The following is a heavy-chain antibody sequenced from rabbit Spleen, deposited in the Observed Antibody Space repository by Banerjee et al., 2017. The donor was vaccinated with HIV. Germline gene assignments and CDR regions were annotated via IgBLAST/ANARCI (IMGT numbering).Heavy chain of an antibody. V-gene: IGHV1S7*01. D-gene: IGHD8-1*01. CDR3: ARDTGSGYYSL. J-gene: IGHJ6*01. CDR2: IDPVFGIA. Sequence: QLVESGGGLVQPGGSLKLSCKASGFTLSSYGVNWVRQAPGKGLEWIGYIDPVFGIAVYASWVNGRFTISRDNAQNTLYLQLNSLTAADTATYFCARDTGSGYYSLWGPGTLVTVS. CDR1: GFTLSSYG.